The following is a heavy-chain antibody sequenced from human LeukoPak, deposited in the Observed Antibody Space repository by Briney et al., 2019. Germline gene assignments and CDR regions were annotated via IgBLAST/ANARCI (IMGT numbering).Heavy chain of an antibody. CDR1: GFTFSTYC. Sequence: GGSLRLSCAASGFTFSTYCMHWVRQAPGKGPMWVSRICPDGTVTNYADSVKARFIISRDNARNTVYPQMNSLKVEDTAVYYCVRDFRSADYWGQGTLVTVSS. CDR3: VRDFRSADY. J-gene: IGHJ4*02. V-gene: IGHV3-74*01. CDR2: ICPDGTVT.